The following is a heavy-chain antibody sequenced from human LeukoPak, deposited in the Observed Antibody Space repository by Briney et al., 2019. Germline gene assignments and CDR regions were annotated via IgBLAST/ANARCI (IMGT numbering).Heavy chain of an antibody. CDR1: GFTFSDYY. Sequence: GGSLRLSCAASGFTFSDYYMSWIRQAPGKGLEWVSYISSSGSTIYYADSVKGRFTISGDNAKNSLYLQMNSLRAEDTAVYYCARDIAAAVYYMDVWGKGTTVTVSS. J-gene: IGHJ6*03. D-gene: IGHD6-13*01. CDR2: ISSSGSTI. CDR3: ARDIAAAVYYMDV. V-gene: IGHV3-11*04.